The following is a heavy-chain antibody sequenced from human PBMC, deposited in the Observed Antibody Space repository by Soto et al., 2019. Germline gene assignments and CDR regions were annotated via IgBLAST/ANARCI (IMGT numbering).Heavy chain of an antibody. CDR1: GGSVNGYY. V-gene: IGHV4-34*01. J-gene: IGHJ5*02. CDR2: ITNTGGT. CDR3: ATRITVFGLLIPPFDP. D-gene: IGHD3-3*01. Sequence: SETLSLTCAVYGGSVNGYYWNWIRQPTGKGPEWIGEITNTGGTHYNPSLKSRVTMSVDTSKNQFSLRLSSVTAADTAIYYCATRITVFGLLIPPFDPWGQGTQVTVSS.